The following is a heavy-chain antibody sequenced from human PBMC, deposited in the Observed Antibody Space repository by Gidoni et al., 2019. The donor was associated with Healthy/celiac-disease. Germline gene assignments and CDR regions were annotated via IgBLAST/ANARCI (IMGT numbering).Heavy chain of an antibody. D-gene: IGHD3-22*01. CDR3: ARASRYYYDSSGYYYGY. Sequence: TFSSYGMDWVRQGPGKGLEWVAVIWYDGSNKYYADYVKGRFTIYRDNSKNTLYLQMNSLRAEDTAVYYCARASRYYYDSSGYYYGYWGQGTLVTVSS. V-gene: IGHV3-33*01. CDR1: TFSSYG. J-gene: IGHJ4*02. CDR2: IWYDGSNK.